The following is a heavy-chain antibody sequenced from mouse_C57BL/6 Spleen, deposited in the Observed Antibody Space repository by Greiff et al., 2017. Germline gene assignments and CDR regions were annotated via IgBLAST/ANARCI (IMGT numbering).Heavy chain of an antibody. J-gene: IGHJ3*01. Sequence: EVKLVESGGGLVQPGGSLSLSCAASGFTFTDYYMSWVRQPPGKALEWLGFIRNKANGYTTEYSAAVKGRFTISRDNSQSILYLHMNALRAEDSATYYCAGYPYSNYPSWFAYWGQGTLVTVSA. V-gene: IGHV7-3*01. CDR2: IRNKANGYTT. CDR3: AGYPYSNYPSWFAY. D-gene: IGHD2-5*01. CDR1: GFTFTDYY.